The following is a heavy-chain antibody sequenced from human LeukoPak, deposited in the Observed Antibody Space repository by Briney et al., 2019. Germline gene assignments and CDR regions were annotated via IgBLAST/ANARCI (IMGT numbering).Heavy chain of an antibody. D-gene: IGHD2-21*02. Sequence: SETLSLTCTVSAGSITSSSYSWGWIRQPPGKGLEWIGSIYYSGSTNYNPTLKSRVTISVDTSKNQFSMRLSSVTAADTAVYYCARGDIVVVTALGAFDIWGQGTMVTVSS. CDR3: ARGDIVVVTALGAFDI. CDR1: AGSITSSSYS. V-gene: IGHV4-39*07. CDR2: IYYSGST. J-gene: IGHJ3*02.